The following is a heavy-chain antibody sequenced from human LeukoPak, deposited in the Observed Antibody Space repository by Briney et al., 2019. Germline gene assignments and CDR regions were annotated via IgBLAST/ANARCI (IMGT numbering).Heavy chain of an antibody. D-gene: IGHD3-16*01. Sequence: AASVKVSCKPSGYSFTRNGISWVPQAPGQGFEWMAWISANSGNTNYAQNFQDRVTLTTDTSTSTAYMELRSLRSDDTAVYYCARDANYAFDYWGQGTLVTVSS. J-gene: IGHJ4*02. CDR3: ARDANYAFDY. CDR2: ISANSGNT. CDR1: GYSFTRNG. V-gene: IGHV1-18*01.